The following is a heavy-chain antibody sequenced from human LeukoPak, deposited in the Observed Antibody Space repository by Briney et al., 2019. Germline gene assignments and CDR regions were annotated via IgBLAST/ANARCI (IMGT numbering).Heavy chain of an antibody. J-gene: IGHJ6*03. D-gene: IGHD3-22*01. CDR1: GGSISSSSYY. V-gene: IGHV4-61*05. Sequence: SETLSLTCTVSGGSISSSSYYWGWIRQPPGKGLEWIGYIYYSGSTNYNPSLKSRVTISVDTSKNQFSLKLSSVTAADTAVYYCASGTYYYDSSEDYYYMDVWGKGTTVTISS. CDR3: ASGTYYYDSSEDYYYMDV. CDR2: IYYSGST.